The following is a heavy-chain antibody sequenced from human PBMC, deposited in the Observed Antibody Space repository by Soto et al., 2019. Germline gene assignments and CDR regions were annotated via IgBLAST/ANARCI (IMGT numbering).Heavy chain of an antibody. V-gene: IGHV3-23*01. D-gene: IGHD3-3*01. J-gene: IGHJ6*03. CDR2: ISGSGGST. CDR3: AKGEPAYYDFWSGLYYYYYYMDV. CDR1: GFTFSSYA. Sequence: GGSLRLSCAASGFTFSSYAMSWVRQAPGKGLEWVSAISGSGGSTYYADSVKGRFTISRDNSKNTLYLQMNSLRAEDTAVYYCAKGEPAYYDFWSGLYYYYYYMDVWGKGTTVTVSS.